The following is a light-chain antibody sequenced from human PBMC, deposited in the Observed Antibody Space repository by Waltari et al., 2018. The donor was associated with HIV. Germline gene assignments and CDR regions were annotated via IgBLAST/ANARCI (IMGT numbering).Light chain of an antibody. V-gene: IGLV1-40*01. CDR3: QSYDSSLSGSLV. CDR1: SSNIGAGFD. J-gene: IGLJ2*01. CDR2: GDN. Sequence: QSILTQPPSVSGAPGQRVTISCTGSSSNIGAGFDVHWYQQLPGTAPKLLIVGDNSRPPGVPDGVFGSKSGSSASLAITGLQAEDEADYYCQSYDSSLSGSLVFGGGTKLTVL.